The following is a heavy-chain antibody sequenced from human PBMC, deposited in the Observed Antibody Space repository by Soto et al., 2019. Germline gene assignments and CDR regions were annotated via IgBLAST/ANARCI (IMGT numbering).Heavy chain of an antibody. J-gene: IGHJ6*02. V-gene: IGHV3-30-3*01. D-gene: IGHD2-2*01. CDR3: AREGYCSSTSCHNYYYYYGMDV. CDR1: GFTFSSYA. Sequence: GGSLRLSCAASGFTFSSYAMHWVRQAPGKGLEWVAVISYDGSNKYSADSVKGRFTISRDNSKNTLYLQMNSLRAEDTAVYYCAREGYCSSTSCHNYYYYYGMDVWGQGTTVTVSS. CDR2: ISYDGSNK.